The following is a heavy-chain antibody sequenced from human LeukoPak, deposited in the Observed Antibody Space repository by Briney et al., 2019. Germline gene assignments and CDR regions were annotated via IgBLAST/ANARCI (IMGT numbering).Heavy chain of an antibody. Sequence: SETLSLTCTVSGYSISTGYYWGWIRRPPGKGLEWIGNIYHGGTTYYNPSLKSRVTISVDTSKNQFSLKLSSVTAADTAMYYCARMPSHQLAPSPYYYYYMDVWGKGTTVTVSS. CDR3: ARMPSHQLAPSPYYYYYMDV. CDR1: GYSISTGYY. V-gene: IGHV4-38-2*02. CDR2: IYHGGTT. J-gene: IGHJ6*03. D-gene: IGHD2-2*01.